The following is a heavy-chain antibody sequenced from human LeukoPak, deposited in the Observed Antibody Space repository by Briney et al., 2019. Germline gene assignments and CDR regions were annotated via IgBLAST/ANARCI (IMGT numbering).Heavy chain of an antibody. V-gene: IGHV3-21*01. D-gene: IGHD6-19*01. CDR1: GFTFSSYS. J-gene: IGHJ4*02. CDR3: ATLRPYSSGWYEDY. Sequence: PGGSLRLSCAASGFTFSSYSMNWVRQAPGKGLEWVSSISSGSSYIYYADSVKGRFTISRDNAKDSLYLQMNSLRAEDTAVYYCATLRPYSSGWYEDYWGQGTLVTVSS. CDR2: ISSGSSYI.